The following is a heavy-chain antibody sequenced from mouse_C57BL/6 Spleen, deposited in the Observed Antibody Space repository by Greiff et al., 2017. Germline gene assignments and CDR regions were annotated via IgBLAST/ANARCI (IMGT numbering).Heavy chain of an antibody. V-gene: IGHV1-15*01. Sequence: VKLMESGAELVRPGASVTLSCKASGYTFTDYEMHWVKQTPVHGLEWIGAIDPETGGTAYNQKFKGKAILTADKSSSTAYMELRSLTSEDSAVYYCTREHYGSSPWFAYWGQGTLVTVSA. CDR3: TREHYGSSPWFAY. CDR1: GYTFTDYE. D-gene: IGHD1-1*01. J-gene: IGHJ3*01. CDR2: IDPETGGT.